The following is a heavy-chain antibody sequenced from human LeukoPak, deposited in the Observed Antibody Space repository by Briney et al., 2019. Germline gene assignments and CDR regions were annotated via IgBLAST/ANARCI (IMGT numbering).Heavy chain of an antibody. D-gene: IGHD3-22*01. CDR2: IHYSGST. V-gene: IGHV4-34*09. CDR3: AKDKRITLIEGARDAFDI. J-gene: IGHJ3*02. Sequence: LRLSCAASGFTFSSYWMSWVRQAPGKGLEWIGHIHYSGSTFYNPSLKSRVLISVDTSKNQFSLKLRSVTAADTAVYYCAKDKRITLIEGARDAFDIWGQGTMVTVSS. CDR1: GFTFSSYW.